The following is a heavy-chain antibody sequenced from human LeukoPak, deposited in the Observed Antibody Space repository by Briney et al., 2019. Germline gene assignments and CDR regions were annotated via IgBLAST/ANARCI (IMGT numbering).Heavy chain of an antibody. CDR1: GDSVSSISVA. J-gene: IGHJ6*02. V-gene: IGHV6-1*01. CDR3: ALARSEYHYGMDV. Sequence: SQTLSLTCAISGDSVSSISVAWNWIRQSPSSVLEWLGRTYYRSKWYYEYAVSVKGRININPDPSKNQFSLQLNSVTPEDTAVYYCALARSEYHYGMDVWGQGTTVTVSS. CDR2: TYYRSKWYY.